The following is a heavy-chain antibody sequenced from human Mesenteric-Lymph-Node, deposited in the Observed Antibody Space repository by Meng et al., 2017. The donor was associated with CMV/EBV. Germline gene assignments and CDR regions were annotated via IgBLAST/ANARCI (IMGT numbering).Heavy chain of an antibody. Sequence: SVKVSCKASGYTFTSYDINWVRQATGQGLEWMGWMNPNSGNTGYAQKFQGRVTITRNTSISTAYMELSSLRSEDTAVYYCARGRFRRDTAMVRFDPWGQGTLVTVSS. CDR2: MNPNSGNT. CDR1: GYTFTSYD. V-gene: IGHV1-8*03. D-gene: IGHD5-18*01. CDR3: ARGRFRRDTAMVRFDP. J-gene: IGHJ5*02.